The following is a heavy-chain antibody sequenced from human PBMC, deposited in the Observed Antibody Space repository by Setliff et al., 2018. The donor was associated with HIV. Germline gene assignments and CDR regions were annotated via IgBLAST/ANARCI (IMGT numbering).Heavy chain of an antibody. CDR3: ARDRMPMASWVPDK. CDR1: GGSISSYY. V-gene: IGHV4-4*07. J-gene: IGHJ4*02. Sequence: SETLSLTCTVSGGSISSYYWSWIRQPAGKGLEWIGRIYTSGSTNYNPSLKSRVTMSADTSKNQFSLKLSSVTAADTAVYYCARDRMPMASWVPDKWGQGTLVTVSS. D-gene: IGHD2-2*01. CDR2: IYTSGST.